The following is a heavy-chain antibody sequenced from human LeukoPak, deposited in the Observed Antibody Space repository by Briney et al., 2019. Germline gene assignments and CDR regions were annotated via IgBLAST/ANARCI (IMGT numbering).Heavy chain of an antibody. CDR2: SRNKANSYTT. Sequence: GGSLRLSCEVSGFTFSDHYMDWVRQAPGKGLEWVGRSRNKANSYTTEYAASVKGRLTVSRDDSKNSLYLQMNSLKSEDTAVYYCARVRERSFFDYWGQGTLVTVSS. V-gene: IGHV3-72*01. CDR1: GFTFSDHY. J-gene: IGHJ4*02. CDR3: ARVRERSFFDY.